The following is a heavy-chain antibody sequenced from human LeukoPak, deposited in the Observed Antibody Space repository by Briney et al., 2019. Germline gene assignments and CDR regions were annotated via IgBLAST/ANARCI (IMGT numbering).Heavy chain of an antibody. V-gene: IGHV1-69*13. CDR1: GGTFSSYA. J-gene: IGHJ6*02. Sequence: ASVKVSCKASGGTFSSYAISWVRQAPGQGLEWMGGIIPIFGTANYAQKFQGRVTITADESTSTAYMELSSLRSEDTAVYYCARDFWSGPYYYYGMDVWGQGTTATVSS. CDR3: ARDFWSGPYYYYGMDV. CDR2: IIPIFGTA. D-gene: IGHD3-3*01.